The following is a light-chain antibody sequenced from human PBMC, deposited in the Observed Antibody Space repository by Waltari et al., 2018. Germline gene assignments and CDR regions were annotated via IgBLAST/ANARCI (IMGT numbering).Light chain of an antibody. J-gene: IGKJ1*01. CDR1: QSVSSS. Sequence: EVVLTQSPATLSLSPGERATLSCRASQSVSSSLGWYQQKPGQAPRLLIYAASNRATGIPARFSGSGSGTDFTLTISSLEPEDFAVYYCQQRGNWPRTFGQGTKVEIK. CDR3: QQRGNWPRT. CDR2: AAS. V-gene: IGKV3-11*01.